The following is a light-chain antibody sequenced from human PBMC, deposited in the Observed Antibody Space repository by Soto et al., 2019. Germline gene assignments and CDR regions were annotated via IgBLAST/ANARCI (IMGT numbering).Light chain of an antibody. Sequence: EIVLTQSPGTLSLSPGERATLSCRASQSVSSNYVAWYQQKPGQAPRLLIHGASTRATGIPARFSGSGSGTDFTLTISSLEPEDFAVYYCQQRSNWPPTWTFGQGTKVDIK. CDR1: QSVSSN. J-gene: IGKJ1*01. CDR2: GAS. V-gene: IGKV3D-20*02. CDR3: QQRSNWPPTWT.